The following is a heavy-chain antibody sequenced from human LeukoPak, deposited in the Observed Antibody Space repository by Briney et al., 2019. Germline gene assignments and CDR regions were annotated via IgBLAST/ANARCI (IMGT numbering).Heavy chain of an antibody. V-gene: IGHV3-64*01. J-gene: IGHJ4*02. CDR1: GFIFSDYA. CDR3: TSLDGGPG. D-gene: IGHD2-15*01. CDR2: ISFNGGSA. Sequence: GGSLRLSCAVYGFIFSDYAMHWVRQAPGKGLEYVAAISFNGGSAYYANSVEGRFTISRDNSKNTLYLQMGSLRVEDTALYYCTSLDGGPGWGQGTLVTVSS.